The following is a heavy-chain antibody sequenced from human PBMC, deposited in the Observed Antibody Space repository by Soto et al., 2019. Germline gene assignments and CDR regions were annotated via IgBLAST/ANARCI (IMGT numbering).Heavy chain of an antibody. CDR2: IRDRAYNYAT. V-gene: IGHV3-73*01. CDR3: TRLISAAQDY. Sequence: EVLLVESGGGLVQPGGSLKLSCAASGFVFKDSSIHWVRQASGKGPEWIGGIRDRAYNYATAYAASVKGRITISRDDSNNMAYLQMNGLETEDTAIYYCTRLISAAQDYWGQGTLVTVSS. J-gene: IGHJ4*02. D-gene: IGHD3-10*01. CDR1: GFVFKDSS.